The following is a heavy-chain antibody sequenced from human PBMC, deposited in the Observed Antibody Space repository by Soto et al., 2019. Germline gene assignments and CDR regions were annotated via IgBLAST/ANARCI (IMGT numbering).Heavy chain of an antibody. CDR2: INPNSGGT. J-gene: IGHJ6*02. V-gene: IGHV1-2*04. CDR1: GYTFSNYG. CDR3: ARELGAAGHGHYYYGMDV. D-gene: IGHD6-13*01. Sequence: ASVKVSCKTSGYTFSNYGITWVRQAPGQGLEWMGWINPNSGGTNYAQKFQGWVTMTRDTSISTAYMELSRLRSDDTAVYYCARELGAAGHGHYYYGMDVWGQGTTVTVSS.